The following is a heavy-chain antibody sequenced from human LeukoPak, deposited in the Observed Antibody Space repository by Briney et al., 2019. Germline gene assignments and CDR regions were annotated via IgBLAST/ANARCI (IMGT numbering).Heavy chain of an antibody. CDR1: GYRFTNYW. D-gene: IGHD1-26*01. V-gene: IGHV5-51*01. CDR3: ARRRDLYSGSYYPFDY. J-gene: IGHJ4*02. Sequence: HGESLKISCKGSGYRFTNYWIGWVRQMPGKGLEWMGIIYPGDSETRYSPSFQGQVTISADKSISTAYLQWSSLKASDTAMYYCARRRDLYSGSYYPFDYWGREPWSPSRQ. CDR2: IYPGDSET.